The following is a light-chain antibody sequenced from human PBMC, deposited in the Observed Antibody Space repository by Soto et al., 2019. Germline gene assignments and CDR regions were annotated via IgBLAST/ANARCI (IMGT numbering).Light chain of an antibody. J-gene: IGKJ3*01. CDR2: GAS. CDR1: QSVSSSY. Sequence: EIVLTQSPGTLSLSPGERATLSCRASQSVSSSYLAWYQQKPGQAPRLLIYGASSRATGIPDRFSGSGSGTDFTLTISTLEPEDFAVYYCQQYGSPSFTFGPGTKVDIK. V-gene: IGKV3-20*01. CDR3: QQYGSPSFT.